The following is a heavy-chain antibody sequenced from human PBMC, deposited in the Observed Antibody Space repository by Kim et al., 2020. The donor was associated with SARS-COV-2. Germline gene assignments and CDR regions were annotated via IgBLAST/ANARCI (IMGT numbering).Heavy chain of an antibody. CDR3: AKDITYYYDSSGFPH. CDR1: GFTFDDYA. Sequence: GGSLRLSCAASGFTFDDYAMHWVRQAPGKGLEWVSLISGDGGSTYYADSVKGRFTISRDNSKNSLYLQMNSLRTEDTALYYCAKDITYYYDSSGFPHWGQGTLVTVSS. J-gene: IGHJ1*01. D-gene: IGHD3-22*01. CDR2: ISGDGGST. V-gene: IGHV3-43*02.